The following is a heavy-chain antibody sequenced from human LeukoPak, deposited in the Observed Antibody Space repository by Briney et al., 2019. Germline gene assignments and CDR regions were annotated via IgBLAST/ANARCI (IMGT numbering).Heavy chain of an antibody. CDR3: ARDLAENYFDY. D-gene: IGHD3-16*01. CDR1: GGSISSYY. V-gene: IGHV4-59*01. J-gene: IGHJ4*02. CDR2: IYYSGST. Sequence: SETLSLTCTVSGGSISSYYCSWIRQPPGKGLEWIGYIYYSGSTNYNPYLKSRVTISVDTSKNQFSLKLSSVTAADTAVYYCARDLAENYFDYWGQGTLVTVSS.